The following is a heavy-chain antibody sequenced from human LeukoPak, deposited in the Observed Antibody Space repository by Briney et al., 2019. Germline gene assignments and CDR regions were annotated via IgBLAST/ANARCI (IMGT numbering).Heavy chain of an antibody. CDR3: AKDTNRGLIDY. Sequence: GGSLRLSCAASGFTFGNYYLHWVRQAPGKGLVWVSRINNAGSSTNYAGSVKGRFTISRDNAKNSLYLQMNSLRAEDTALYYCAKDTNRGLIDYWGQGTLVTVSS. CDR1: GFTFGNYY. CDR2: INNAGSST. D-gene: IGHD1-14*01. V-gene: IGHV3-74*01. J-gene: IGHJ4*02.